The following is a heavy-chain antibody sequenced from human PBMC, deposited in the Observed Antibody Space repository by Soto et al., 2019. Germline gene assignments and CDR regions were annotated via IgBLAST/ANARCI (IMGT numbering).Heavy chain of an antibody. J-gene: IGHJ6*02. CDR1: GGSISSSSYY. V-gene: IGHV4-31*03. Sequence: SETLSLTCTVSGGSISSSSYYWSWIRQHPGKGLEWIGYIYYSGSTYYNPSLKSRVTISVDTSKNQFSLKLSSVTAADTAVYYCARDPTYYYDSSGYRFPGMDVWGQGTTVTVSS. CDR2: IYYSGST. D-gene: IGHD3-22*01. CDR3: ARDPTYYYDSSGYRFPGMDV.